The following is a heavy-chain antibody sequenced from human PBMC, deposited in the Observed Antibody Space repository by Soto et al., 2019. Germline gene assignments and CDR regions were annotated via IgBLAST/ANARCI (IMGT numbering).Heavy chain of an antibody. V-gene: IGHV1-69*13. Sequence: SVRVSCKASGGTFSSYAISWVRQAPGQGLEWMGGIIPIFGTANYAQKFQGRVTITADESTSTAYMELSSLRSEDTAVYYCATPRGDILTGYHQSFDYWGQGTLVTVSS. CDR1: GGTFSSYA. J-gene: IGHJ4*02. CDR3: ATPRGDILTGYHQSFDY. CDR2: IIPIFGTA. D-gene: IGHD3-9*01.